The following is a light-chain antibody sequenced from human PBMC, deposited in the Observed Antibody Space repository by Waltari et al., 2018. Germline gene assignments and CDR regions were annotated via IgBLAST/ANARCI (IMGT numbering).Light chain of an antibody. CDR2: YDN. Sequence: SYVLTQPPSVSVAPGETARITCGGNNIESKSVHWYRQRPGQAPVVVISYDNDRGAGISERFSGSNSGNTATLTISRVEAGDEADYYCQVWDANTDPGVFGTGTEVTVL. J-gene: IGLJ1*01. V-gene: IGLV3-21*01. CDR3: QVWDANTDPGV. CDR1: NIESKS.